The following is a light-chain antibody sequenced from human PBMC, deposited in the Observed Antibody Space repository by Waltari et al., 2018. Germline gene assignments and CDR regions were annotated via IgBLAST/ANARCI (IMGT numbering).Light chain of an antibody. CDR1: ETIKTN. CDR3: QQYNEWPPIST. V-gene: IGKV3-15*01. Sequence: EIVVTQSPATLSVSPGEGATLSCRASETIKTNLAWYQQKPGQAPRPLSDDACTRATGIPARFSGSGSGTEFTLTVSSLQSEDFAIYFCQQYNEWPPISTFGQGTNLEIK. J-gene: IGKJ2*01. CDR2: DAC.